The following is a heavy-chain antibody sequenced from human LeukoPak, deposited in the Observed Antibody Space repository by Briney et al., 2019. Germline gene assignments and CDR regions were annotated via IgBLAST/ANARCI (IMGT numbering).Heavy chain of an antibody. D-gene: IGHD2-2*01. Sequence: SETLSLTCAVYGGSFSGYYWSWIRQPPGKGLEWIGEINHSGSTNYNPSLKSRVTISVDTSKNQFSLKLSSVTAADTAVYYCARERAYRYYYYGMDVWGRGTTATVSS. V-gene: IGHV4-34*01. CDR2: INHSGST. J-gene: IGHJ6*02. CDR1: GGSFSGYY. CDR3: ARERAYRYYYYGMDV.